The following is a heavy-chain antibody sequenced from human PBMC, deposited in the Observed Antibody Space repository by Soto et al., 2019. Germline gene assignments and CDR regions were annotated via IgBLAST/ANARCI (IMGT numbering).Heavy chain of an antibody. D-gene: IGHD2-15*01. J-gene: IGHJ4*02. CDR2: MFHGGTT. CDR1: GSITGYY. CDR3: ARERKGFGYIEH. Sequence: SETLSLTCTVSGSITGYYWTWVRQPPGKRLEWIGYMFHGGTTKYNPSLQSRVTLSLDTAKNQFSLSLTSVTAADTALYYCARERKGFGYIEHWGQGALVTAPQ. V-gene: IGHV4-59*01.